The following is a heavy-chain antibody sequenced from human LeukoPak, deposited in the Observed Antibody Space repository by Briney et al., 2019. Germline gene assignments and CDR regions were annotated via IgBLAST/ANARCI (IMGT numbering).Heavy chain of an antibody. CDR2: INPNSGGT. J-gene: IGHJ4*02. D-gene: IGHD3-10*01. Sequence: ASVKVSCKASGYTFTGYYMHWVRQAPGQGLEWMGWINPNSGGTNYAQKFQGRVTMTRDTSISTAYMELSRLRSGDTAVYYCARSSYYYGSGSHYWGQGTLVTVSS. V-gene: IGHV1-2*02. CDR3: ARSSYYYGSGSHY. CDR1: GYTFTGYY.